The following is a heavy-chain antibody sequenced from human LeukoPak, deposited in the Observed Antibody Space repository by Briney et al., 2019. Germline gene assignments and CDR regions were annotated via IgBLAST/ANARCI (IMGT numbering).Heavy chain of an antibody. D-gene: IGHD3-10*01. CDR1: GYSFTSYW. V-gene: IGHV5-51*01. CDR2: IYPGDSDT. Sequence: GESLKISCKGSGYSFTSYWIGWVRQLPGKGLEWMGIIYPGDSDTRYSPSFQGQVTISADKSISTAYLQWSSLKASDTAMYYCARGEGSGSYYPPYFDYWGQGTLVTVSS. CDR3: ARGEGSGSYYPPYFDY. J-gene: IGHJ4*02.